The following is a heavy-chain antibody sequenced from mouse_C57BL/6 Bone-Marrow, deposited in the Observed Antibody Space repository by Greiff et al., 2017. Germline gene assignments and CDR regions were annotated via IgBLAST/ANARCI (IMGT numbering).Heavy chain of an antibody. CDR3: ARSYYSNYRWYFDV. CDR1: GYTFTDYY. D-gene: IGHD2-5*01. Sequence: VQLQQSGPELVKPGASVKISCKASGYTFTDYYMNWVKQSHGKSLEWIGDINPNNGGTSYNQKFKGKATLTVDKSSSTAYMELRSLTSEDSAVXYCARSYYSNYRWYFDVWGTGTTVTVSS. CDR2: INPNNGGT. J-gene: IGHJ1*03. V-gene: IGHV1-26*01.